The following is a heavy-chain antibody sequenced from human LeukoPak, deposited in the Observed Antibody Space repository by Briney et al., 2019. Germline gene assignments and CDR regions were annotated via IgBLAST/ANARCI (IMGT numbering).Heavy chain of an antibody. D-gene: IGHD4-17*01. Sequence: PGGSLRLSCAASGFTFSSYAMHWVRQAPGKGLEWVAVISYDGSNKYYADSVKGRFTISRDNSKNTLYLQMNSLRAEDTAVYYCANYGDYVSNFDYWGQGTLVTVSS. CDR3: ANYGDYVSNFDY. V-gene: IGHV3-30-3*01. J-gene: IGHJ4*02. CDR2: ISYDGSNK. CDR1: GFTFSSYA.